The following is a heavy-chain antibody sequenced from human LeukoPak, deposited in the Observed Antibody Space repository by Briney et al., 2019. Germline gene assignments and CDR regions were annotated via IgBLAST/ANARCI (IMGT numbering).Heavy chain of an antibody. D-gene: IGHD6-13*01. Sequence: ASVKVSFKASGYTFTGYYMHWVRQAPGQGLEWMGWINPNSGGTNYAQKFQGRVTMTRDTSISTAYMELSRLRSDDTAVYYCAREENLAAAGFDYWGQGTLVTVSS. CDR1: GYTFTGYY. J-gene: IGHJ4*02. CDR2: INPNSGGT. CDR3: AREENLAAAGFDY. V-gene: IGHV1-2*02.